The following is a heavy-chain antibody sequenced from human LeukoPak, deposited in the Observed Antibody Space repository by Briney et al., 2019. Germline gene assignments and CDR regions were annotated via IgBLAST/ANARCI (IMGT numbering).Heavy chain of an antibody. CDR3: ARGSSSKHYYYYGMDV. CDR2: TYYRSKWYN. D-gene: IGHD6-13*01. J-gene: IGHJ6*02. Sequence: SQTLSLTCAISGDSVSSNSAAWNWIRPSPSRGLEWLGRTYYRSKWYNDYAVSVKSRITINPDTSKNQFSLQLNSVTPEDTAVYYCARGSSSKHYYYYGMDVWGQGTTVTVSS. V-gene: IGHV6-1*01. CDR1: GDSVSSNSAA.